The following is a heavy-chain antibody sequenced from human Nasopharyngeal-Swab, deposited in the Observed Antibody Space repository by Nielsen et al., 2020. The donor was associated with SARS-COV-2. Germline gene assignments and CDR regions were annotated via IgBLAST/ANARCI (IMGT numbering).Heavy chain of an antibody. J-gene: IGHJ6*03. CDR1: GGTFSSYA. CDR3: ASLGRYCSSTSCSQRYYYYYMDV. CDR2: IIPIFGTA. V-gene: IGHV1-69*13. Sequence: SVKVSCKASGGTFSSYAISWVRQAPGQGLEWMGGIIPIFGTANYAQKFQGRVTITADESTSTAYPELSSLRSEDTAVYYCASLGRYCSSTSCSQRYYYYYMDVWGKGTTVTVSS. D-gene: IGHD2-2*01.